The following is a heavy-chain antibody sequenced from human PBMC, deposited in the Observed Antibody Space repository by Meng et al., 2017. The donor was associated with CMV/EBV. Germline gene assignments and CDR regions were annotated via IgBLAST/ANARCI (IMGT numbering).Heavy chain of an antibody. D-gene: IGHD3-16*01. J-gene: IGHJ6*02. CDR3: FGSFTYYYGMDV. CDR1: GGSFSGYY. Sequence: SQTLSLTCAVYGGSFSGYYWSWIRQPPGKGLEWIGEINHSGSTNYNPSLKSRVTISVDTSKNQFSLKLSSVTAADTAVYYCFGSFTYYYGMDVWGQGTTVTVS. CDR2: INHSGST. V-gene: IGHV4-34*01.